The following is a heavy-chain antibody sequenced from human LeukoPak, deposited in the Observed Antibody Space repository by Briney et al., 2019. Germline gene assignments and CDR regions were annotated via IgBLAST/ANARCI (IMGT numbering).Heavy chain of an antibody. Sequence: PGGSLRLSCAASGFTFSSHSMNWVRQAPGKGLEWVSSISSSSSYIYYADSVKGRFTISRDNAKNSLYLQMNSLIAEDTAVYYCARTPRFLEWLMDVWGKGTTVTVSS. J-gene: IGHJ6*04. CDR2: ISSSSSYI. D-gene: IGHD3-3*01. CDR3: ARTPRFLEWLMDV. V-gene: IGHV3-21*01. CDR1: GFTFSSHS.